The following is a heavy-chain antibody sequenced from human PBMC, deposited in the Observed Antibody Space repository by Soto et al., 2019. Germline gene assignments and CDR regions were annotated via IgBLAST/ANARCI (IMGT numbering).Heavy chain of an antibody. D-gene: IGHD2-15*01. Sequence: EVQLVESGGGLVKPGGSLRLSCAASGFNFNSYTINWVRQAPGKRLEWLSSISSSGYIFSTDSVRGRFTISRDNAKNSVYLQINSLRAEDTAVYFCARDCSGGSCYPGMDVWGQGTTVTDSS. CDR1: GFNFNSYT. CDR3: ARDCSGGSCYPGMDV. V-gene: IGHV3-21*01. J-gene: IGHJ6*02. CDR2: ISSSGYI.